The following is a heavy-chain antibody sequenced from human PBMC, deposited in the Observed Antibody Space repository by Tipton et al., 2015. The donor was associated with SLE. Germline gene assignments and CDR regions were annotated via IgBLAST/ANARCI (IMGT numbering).Heavy chain of an antibody. Sequence: TLSLTCIVSRYSISSGYYWGWMRQAPGKELEWIGSFYHSGNTYYNPSLTSRVTISADTSKNQFSLRLTSVTAADTAVYYCARGGRDGYRGGAFDIWGQGTMVTVSS. CDR2: FYHSGNT. V-gene: IGHV4-38-2*02. CDR3: ARGGRDGYRGGAFDI. CDR1: RYSISSGYY. D-gene: IGHD5-24*01. J-gene: IGHJ3*02.